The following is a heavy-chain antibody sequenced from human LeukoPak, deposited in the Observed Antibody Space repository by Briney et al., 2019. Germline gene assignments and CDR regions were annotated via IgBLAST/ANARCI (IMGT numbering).Heavy chain of an antibody. D-gene: IGHD5-24*01. V-gene: IGHV6-1*01. CDR2: TYYRSKWFD. Sequence: SQTLSLTCGISGDSVFSNSAAWNWIRQSPSRGLEWLGRTYYRSKWFDEYPPSVKSRVTIKADTSKNQFSLQLNSVTPEDTAIYYCARDGSPINTMLDSWGQGILVTVSS. J-gene: IGHJ4*02. CDR3: ARDGSPINTMLDS. CDR1: GDSVFSNSAA.